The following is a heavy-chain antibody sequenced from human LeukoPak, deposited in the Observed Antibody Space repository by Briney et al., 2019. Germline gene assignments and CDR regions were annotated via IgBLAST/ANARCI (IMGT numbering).Heavy chain of an antibody. Sequence: SETLSLTCAVYSGSFSGYYWSWIRQPPGKGLEWIGEINHSGSTNYNPPLKSRVTISVDTSKNQFSLKLSSVTAADTAVYYCARADIVVVVAFDYWGQGTLVTVSS. CDR3: ARADIVVVVAFDY. CDR1: SGSFSGYY. J-gene: IGHJ4*02. V-gene: IGHV4-34*01. CDR2: INHSGST. D-gene: IGHD2-15*01.